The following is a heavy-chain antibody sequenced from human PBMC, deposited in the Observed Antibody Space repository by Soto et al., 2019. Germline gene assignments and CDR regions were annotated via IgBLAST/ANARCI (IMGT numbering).Heavy chain of an antibody. CDR1: GFNFDNYG. CDR2: ITYDGSFQ. J-gene: IGHJ4*02. D-gene: IGHD1-7*01. V-gene: IGHV3-30*18. CDR3: AKDRVGGTFYTPLAF. Sequence: VGSLRLSCQASGFNFDNYGMHWVRQAPGKGLEWVAVITYDGSFQYYADSVKGRFTISRDNSKNTLSLHLNTLKPEDTAVYHCAKDRVGGTFYTPLAFCGQGTLLTVSS.